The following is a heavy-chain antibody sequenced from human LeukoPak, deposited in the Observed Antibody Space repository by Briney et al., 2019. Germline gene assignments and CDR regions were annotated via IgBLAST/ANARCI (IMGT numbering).Heavy chain of an antibody. V-gene: IGHV4-59*08. CDR1: GGSISSDY. Sequence: SETLSLTCTVSGGSISSDYWSWIRQPPGKGLEWIGYIYYSGSTKYIPSLQSRVTMSLDTSKNQFSLKLSSVTAADTAVYYCARQQWLGTFDYWGQGTLVTVSS. CDR2: IYYSGST. J-gene: IGHJ4*02. D-gene: IGHD6-19*01. CDR3: ARQQWLGTFDY.